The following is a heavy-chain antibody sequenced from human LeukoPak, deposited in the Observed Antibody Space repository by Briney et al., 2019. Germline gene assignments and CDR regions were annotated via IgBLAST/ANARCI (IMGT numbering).Heavy chain of an antibody. CDR1: GFTFSSYA. Sequence: PGRSLRLSCAASGFTFSSYAMHWVRQPPGKGLEWIGDIYHSGSTNYNPSLKSRVTISVDKSKNQFSLKLSSVTAADTAVYYCARGWGLGRGLPPSYWGQGTLVTVSS. CDR2: IYHSGST. D-gene: IGHD2-21*01. CDR3: ARGWGLGRGLPPSY. J-gene: IGHJ4*02. V-gene: IGHV4-4*02.